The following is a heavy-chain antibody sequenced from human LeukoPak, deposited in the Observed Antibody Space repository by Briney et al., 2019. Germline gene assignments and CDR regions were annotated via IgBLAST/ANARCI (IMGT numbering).Heavy chain of an antibody. D-gene: IGHD6-19*01. Sequence: ASVKVSCKASGYTFTGYYMHWVRQAPGQGLEWMGWINPNSGGTNYAQEFQGRVTMTRDTSISTAYMELSRLRSDDTAVYYCARGLGSSGWTDFDYWGQGTLVTVSS. V-gene: IGHV1-2*02. J-gene: IGHJ4*02. CDR3: ARGLGSSGWTDFDY. CDR2: INPNSGGT. CDR1: GYTFTGYY.